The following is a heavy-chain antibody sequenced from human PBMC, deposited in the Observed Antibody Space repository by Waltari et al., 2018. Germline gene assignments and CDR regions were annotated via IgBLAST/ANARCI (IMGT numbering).Heavy chain of an antibody. V-gene: IGHV4-34*01. CDR1: GGSFSGYY. J-gene: IGHJ6*02. CDR2: IHHSGST. CDR3: ARASVAGNEGNYYYYGMDV. Sequence: QVQLQQWGAGLLKPSETLSLTCAVYGGSFSGYYWSWIRQPPGKGLEWIGEIHHSGSTNYSPSRKSLVTISVDTSKNQFSLKLSSVTAADTAVYYCARASVAGNEGNYYYYGMDVWGQGTTVTVSS. D-gene: IGHD6-19*01.